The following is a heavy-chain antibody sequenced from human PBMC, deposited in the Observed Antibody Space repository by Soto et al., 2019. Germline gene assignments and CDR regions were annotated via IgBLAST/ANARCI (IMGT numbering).Heavy chain of an antibody. J-gene: IGHJ6*02. V-gene: IGHV5-51*01. D-gene: IGHD3-3*01. Sequence: WEALKISWNVSGYSVTIYWIGWVRPMPGKGLEWMGIIYPGDSDTRYSPSFQGQVTISADKSISTAYLQWSSLKASDTAMYYCARRQRDFYGMDVWGQGTTVTVSS. CDR3: ARRQRDFYGMDV. CDR2: IYPGDSDT. CDR1: GYSVTIYW.